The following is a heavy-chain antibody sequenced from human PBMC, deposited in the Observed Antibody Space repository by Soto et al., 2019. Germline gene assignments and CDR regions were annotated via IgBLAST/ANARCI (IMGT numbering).Heavy chain of an antibody. CDR1: GFTFSSYG. CDR2: IWYDGSNK. D-gene: IGHD1-26*01. CDR3: ARGPGCRGSYSDYYFVS. Sequence: QVQLVESGGGVVQPGRSLRLSCAASGFTFSSYGMHWVRQAPGKGLEWVAVIWYDGSNKYYADSVKGRFTISRDNSKNTLYLQMNSQRAEDPAVYYCARGPGCRGSYSDYYFVSWGQGTLVAVSS. J-gene: IGHJ4*02. V-gene: IGHV3-33*01.